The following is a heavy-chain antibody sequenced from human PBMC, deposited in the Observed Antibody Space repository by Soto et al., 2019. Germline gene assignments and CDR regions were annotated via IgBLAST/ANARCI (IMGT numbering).Heavy chain of an antibody. V-gene: IGHV4-31*03. D-gene: IGHD3-16*01. CDR3: ARRGGGLYYYGMHV. J-gene: IGHJ6*02. CDR2: IYYSGST. Sequence: PSEALSLTCTVSGGSISSGGYYWSWIRQHPGKGLEWIGYIYYSGSTYYNPSLKSRVTISVDTSKNQFSLKLSSVTAADTAVYYWARRGGGLYYYGMHVWGQGTTVTVSS. CDR1: GGSISSGGYY.